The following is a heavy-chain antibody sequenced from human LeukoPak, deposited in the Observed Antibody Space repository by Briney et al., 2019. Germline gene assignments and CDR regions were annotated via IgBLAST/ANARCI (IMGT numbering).Heavy chain of an antibody. V-gene: IGHV4-39*01. CDR3: ARRNGGNLDY. J-gene: IGHJ4*02. Sequence: SETLSLTCTVSGGSISSSSYYWGWIRQPPGKGLEWIGSIYYSGSTYCNPSLKSRVTISVDTSKNQFSLKLSSVTAADTAVYYCARRNGGNLDYWGQGTLVTVSS. D-gene: IGHD4-23*01. CDR2: IYYSGST. CDR1: GGSISSSSYY.